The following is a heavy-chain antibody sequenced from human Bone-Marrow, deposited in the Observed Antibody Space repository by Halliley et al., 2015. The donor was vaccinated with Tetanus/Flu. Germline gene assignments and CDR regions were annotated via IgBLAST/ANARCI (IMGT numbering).Heavy chain of an antibody. J-gene: IGHJ3*02. CDR2: INHSGST. CDR3: ARWMNFVRDSFDI. V-gene: IGHV4-34*01. D-gene: IGHD3-10*02. Sequence: GGMGGINHSGSTNYNPSPKSRVSMSVDTSKTQVSLKLTSVTAADTAVHYCARWMNFVRDSFDIWGQGTMVTVSS.